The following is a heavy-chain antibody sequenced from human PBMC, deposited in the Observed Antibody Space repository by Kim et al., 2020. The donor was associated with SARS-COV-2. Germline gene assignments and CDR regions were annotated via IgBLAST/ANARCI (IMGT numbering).Heavy chain of an antibody. J-gene: IGHJ6*02. D-gene: IGHD3-3*01. V-gene: IGHV4-34*01. Sequence: LKSRVTIAVDTSKIQFSLKLSSVTAADTAVYYCARVSAFWRYYYYYGMDVWGQGTTVTVSS. CDR3: ARVSAFWRYYYYYGMDV.